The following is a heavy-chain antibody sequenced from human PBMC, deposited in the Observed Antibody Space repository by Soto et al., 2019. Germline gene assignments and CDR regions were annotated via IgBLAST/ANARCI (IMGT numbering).Heavy chain of an antibody. Sequence: GGSLRLSCAASGFTFSSYGMHWVRQAPGKGLEWVAVIWYDGSNKYYADSVKGRFTISRDNSKNTLYLQMNSLRAEDTAVYYCARDPFRGWYFDYWDQGTLVTVSS. J-gene: IGHJ4*02. V-gene: IGHV3-33*01. CDR1: GFTFSSYG. CDR3: ARDPFRGWYFDY. D-gene: IGHD6-19*01. CDR2: IWYDGSNK.